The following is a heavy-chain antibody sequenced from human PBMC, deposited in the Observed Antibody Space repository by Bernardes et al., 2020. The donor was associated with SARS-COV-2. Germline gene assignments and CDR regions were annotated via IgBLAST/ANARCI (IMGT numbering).Heavy chain of an antibody. CDR3: ARSAGMDV. CDR1: GFDFSDYW. V-gene: IGHV3-7*03. CDR2: IKRAGSET. J-gene: IGHJ6*02. Sequence: GRSLRLSCSGSGFDFSDYWMTWVRQAPGEGLEWVANIKRAGSETYYVDSVKGRFTISRDNAKNLVFLQMNRLRAEDTAVFYCARSAGMDVWGQGTMVTVSS.